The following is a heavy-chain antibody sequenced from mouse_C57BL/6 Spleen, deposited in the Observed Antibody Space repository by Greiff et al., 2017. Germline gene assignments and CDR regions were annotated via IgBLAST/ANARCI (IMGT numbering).Heavy chain of an antibody. Sequence: QVQLKQPGTELVKPGASVKLSCKASGYTFTSYCMHWVKQRPGQGLEWIGNINPSNGGTNYNAKFKSKATLSVDKSSSTAYMQLSSLASEDSAVCYRARRDYYDYAYYAKGYWGQGASVTVSS. CDR3: ARRDYYDYAYYAKGY. V-gene: IGHV1-53*01. CDR1: GYTFTSYC. CDR2: INPSNGGT. J-gene: IGHJ4*01. D-gene: IGHD2-4*01.